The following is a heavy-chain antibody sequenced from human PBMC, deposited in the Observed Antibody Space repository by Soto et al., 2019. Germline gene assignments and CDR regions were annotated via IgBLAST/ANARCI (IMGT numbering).Heavy chain of an antibody. Sequence: QVQLVQSGAEVKKPGASVKVSCKASGYTFTSYYMHWVRQAPGQGLEWMGIINPSGGSTSYAQKFQGRVTMTRDASTITVYMELSSLRSEDTAVYYCARGGFAYYDILTGAAFDYWGQGTLVTVSS. CDR1: GYTFTSYY. CDR2: INPSGGST. CDR3: ARGGFAYYDILTGAAFDY. V-gene: IGHV1-46*03. D-gene: IGHD3-9*01. J-gene: IGHJ4*02.